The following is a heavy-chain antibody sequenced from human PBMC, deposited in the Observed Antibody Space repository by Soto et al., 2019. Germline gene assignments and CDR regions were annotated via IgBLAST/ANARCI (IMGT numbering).Heavy chain of an antibody. D-gene: IGHD6-13*01. Sequence: ASVKVSCKACGGTFSSYAISWVRQAPGQGLEWMGGIIPIFGTANYAQKFQGRVTITADESTSTAYMELSSLRSEDTAVYYCAREEAAAGIGNGWFDPWGQGTLVTVSS. J-gene: IGHJ5*02. CDR3: AREEAAAGIGNGWFDP. CDR2: IIPIFGTA. CDR1: GGTFSSYA. V-gene: IGHV1-69*13.